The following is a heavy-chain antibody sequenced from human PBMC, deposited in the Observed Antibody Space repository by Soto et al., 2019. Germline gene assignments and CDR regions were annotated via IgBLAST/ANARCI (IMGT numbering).Heavy chain of an antibody. V-gene: IGHV3-15*01. Sequence: GGSLRLSCAASGFTFSNAWMSWVRQAPGKGLEWVGRIKSKTDGGTSDYAAPVKGRFTISRDDSKNTLYLQMNSLKTEDTAVYYCTTPSSGSYYYFDYWGQGPLVTVSS. CDR3: TTPSSGSYYYFDY. D-gene: IGHD1-26*01. J-gene: IGHJ4*02. CDR1: GFTFSNAW. CDR2: IKSKTDGGTS.